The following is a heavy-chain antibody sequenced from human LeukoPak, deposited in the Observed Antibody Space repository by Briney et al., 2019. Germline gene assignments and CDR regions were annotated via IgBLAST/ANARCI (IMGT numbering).Heavy chain of an antibody. CDR2: IYTSGST. D-gene: IGHD5-12*01. Sequence: SEALSLTCTVSGGSISSYYWSWIRQPAGKGLEWIGRIYTSGSTNYNPSLKSRVTMSVDTSKNQFSLKLSSVTAADTAVYYCARGPSPLRLFDYWGQGTLVTVSS. J-gene: IGHJ4*02. CDR1: GGSISSYY. V-gene: IGHV4-4*07. CDR3: ARGPSPLRLFDY.